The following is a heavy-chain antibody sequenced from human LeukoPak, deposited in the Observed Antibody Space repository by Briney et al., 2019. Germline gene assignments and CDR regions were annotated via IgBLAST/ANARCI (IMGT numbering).Heavy chain of an antibody. CDR1: GGTFSSYT. CDR3: ARFQDYDFWSGYPPADYYYYMDV. CDR2: TIPILGIA. D-gene: IGHD3-3*01. V-gene: IGHV1-69*02. Sequence: GASVKVSCKASGGTFSSYTISWVRQAPGQGLEWMGRTIPILGIANYAQKFQGRVTITVDKSTSTAYMELSSLRSEDTAVYYCARFQDYDFWSGYPPADYYYYMDVWGKGTTVTVSS. J-gene: IGHJ6*03.